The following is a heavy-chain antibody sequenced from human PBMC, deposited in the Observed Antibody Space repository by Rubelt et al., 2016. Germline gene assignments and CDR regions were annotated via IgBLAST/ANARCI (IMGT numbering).Heavy chain of an antibody. D-gene: IGHD5-24*01. CDR2: ISGSGGST. V-gene: IGHV3-23*01. CDR1: GFTFSSYA. Sequence: EVQLLESGGGLVQPGGSLRLSCAASGFTFSSYAMSWVRQAPGKGLEWVSAISGSGGSTYYADSVKGRFTISRDNAKNTVYLQMNSLRVEDSATYYCATEDDTNFDYWGQGTLITVSS. CDR3: ATEDDTNFDY. J-gene: IGHJ4*02.